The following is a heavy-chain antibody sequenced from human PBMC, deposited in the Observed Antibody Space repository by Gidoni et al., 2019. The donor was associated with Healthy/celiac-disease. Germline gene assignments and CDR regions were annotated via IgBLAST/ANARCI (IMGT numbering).Heavy chain of an antibody. J-gene: IGHJ4*02. CDR3: TRTVAGNFGY. V-gene: IGHV3-73*02. Sequence: EVQLVESGGGLVQPGGSLILSCAASGFSFSGSAMHWARQASGKGLEWVGRIRSKANSYATAYAASVKGRFTISRDDSKNTAYLQMNSLKTEDTAVYYCTRTVAGNFGYWGQGTLVTVSS. D-gene: IGHD6-19*01. CDR2: IRSKANSYAT. CDR1: GFSFSGSA.